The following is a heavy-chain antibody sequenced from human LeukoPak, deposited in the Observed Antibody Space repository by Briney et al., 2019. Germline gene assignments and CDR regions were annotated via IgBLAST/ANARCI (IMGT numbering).Heavy chain of an antibody. CDR2: IIPIFGTA. D-gene: IGHD3-22*01. V-gene: IGHV1-69*05. CDR3: ARVKVGGIISLSGYMDV. CDR1: GGTFSSYA. Sequence: GSSVKVSCKASGGTFSSYAISWVRQAPGQGLEWMGGIIPIFGTANYAQKFQGRVTITTDESTSTAYMELSSLRSEDTAVYYCARVKVGGIISLSGYMDVWGKGTTVTVSS. J-gene: IGHJ6*03.